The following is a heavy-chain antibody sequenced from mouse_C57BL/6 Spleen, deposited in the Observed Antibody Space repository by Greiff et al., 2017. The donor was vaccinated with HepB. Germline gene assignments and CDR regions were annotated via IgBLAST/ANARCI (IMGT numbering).Heavy chain of an antibody. CDR2: ISGGGGNT. J-gene: IGHJ2*01. Sequence: EVKLMESGGGLVKPGGSLKLSCAASGFTFSSYTMSWVRQTPEKRLEWVATISGGGGNTYYPDSVKGRFTISRDNAKNTLYLQMSSLRSEDTALYYCASYPYSNHFYYFDYWGQGTPLTVSS. CDR1: GFTFSSYT. CDR3: ASYPYSNHFYYFDY. D-gene: IGHD2-5*01. V-gene: IGHV5-9*01.